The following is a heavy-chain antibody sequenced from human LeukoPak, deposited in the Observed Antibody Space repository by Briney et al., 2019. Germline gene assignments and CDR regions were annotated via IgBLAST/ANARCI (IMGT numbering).Heavy chain of an antibody. CDR3: ASHGSGRHDAFDI. V-gene: IGHV3-48*04. CDR1: GFTFSSYG. D-gene: IGHD3-10*01. CDR2: ISGSDSTT. Sequence: PGGSLRLSCAASGFTFSSYGMNWVRQAPGKGLEWVSHISGSDSTTYYADSVKGRFTISRDNAENSLYLQMNSLRAEDTAMYYCASHGSGRHDAFDIWGQGTMVTVS. J-gene: IGHJ3*02.